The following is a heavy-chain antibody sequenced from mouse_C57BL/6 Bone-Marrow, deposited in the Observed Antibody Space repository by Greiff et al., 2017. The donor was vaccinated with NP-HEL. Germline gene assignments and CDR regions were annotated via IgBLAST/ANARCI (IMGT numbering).Heavy chain of an antibody. CDR1: GYTFTSYW. CDR2: INPSSGYT. Sequence: QVQLKQSGAELAKPGASVKLSCKASGYTFTSYWMHWVKQRPGQGLEWIGYINPSSGYTKYNQKFKDKATLTADKSSSTAYMQLSSLTYEDSAVYYCARSDDGYDRGWWGQGTTLTVSS. D-gene: IGHD2-2*01. V-gene: IGHV1-7*01. J-gene: IGHJ2*01. CDR3: ARSDDGYDRGW.